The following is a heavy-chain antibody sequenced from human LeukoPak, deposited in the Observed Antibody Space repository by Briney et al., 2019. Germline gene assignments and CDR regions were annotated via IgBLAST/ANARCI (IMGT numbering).Heavy chain of an antibody. CDR2: ISYDGSNK. V-gene: IGHV3-30*18. CDR3: AKGGEVSSWYKRLKLYFDY. J-gene: IGHJ4*02. Sequence: GGSLRLSCGASGSTFSSYGMHWVRQAPGKGLEWVASISYDGSNKYYADSVKGRCTISRDNSKNTLFLQMNSLRAEDTPVYYCAKGGEVSSWYKRLKLYFDYRGQGTLVTVSS. D-gene: IGHD6-13*01. CDR1: GSTFSSYG.